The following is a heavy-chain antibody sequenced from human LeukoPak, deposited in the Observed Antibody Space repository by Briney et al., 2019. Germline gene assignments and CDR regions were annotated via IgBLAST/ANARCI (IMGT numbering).Heavy chain of an antibody. CDR1: GFTFSSYG. V-gene: IGHV3-33*01. CDR3: ARDRWLQSPGDLGY. J-gene: IGHJ4*01. Sequence: GRSLRLSCAASGFTFSSYGMHWVRQAPGKGLEWVAVIWYDGSNKYYADSVKGRFTISRDNSKNTLYLQMNSLRAEDTAVYYCARDRWLQSPGDLGYWGHGTLVTVSS. D-gene: IGHD5-24*01. CDR2: IWYDGSNK.